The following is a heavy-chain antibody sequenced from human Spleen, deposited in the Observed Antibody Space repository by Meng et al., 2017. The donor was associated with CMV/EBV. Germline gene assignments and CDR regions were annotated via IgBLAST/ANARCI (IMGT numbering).Heavy chain of an antibody. D-gene: IGHD3-3*01. CDR1: GFTFSSYR. J-gene: IGHJ4*02. CDR2: IEQDGDNI. CDR3: ARIFGVQRHFDY. V-gene: IGHV3-7*01. Sequence: GGSLRLSCAASGFTFSSYRMSWVRQAPGKGLECVADIEQDGDNISYVDFVKGRFTISRDNSDNLLFLQLNSLRAEDTAVYYCARIFGVQRHFDYWGQGTLVTVSS.